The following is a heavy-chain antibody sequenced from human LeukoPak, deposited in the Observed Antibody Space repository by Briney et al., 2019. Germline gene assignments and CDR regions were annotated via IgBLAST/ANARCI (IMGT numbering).Heavy chain of an antibody. D-gene: IGHD6-6*01. CDR3: AKVDLGFAARLRGGFSDY. CDR2: ISGSGGST. V-gene: IGHV3-23*01. J-gene: IGHJ4*02. CDR1: GFTFSSYA. Sequence: PGGSLRLSCAASGFTFSSYAMSWVRQAPGKGLEWVSAISGSGGSTYYADSVKGRFTISRDNSKNTLYLQMNSLRAEDTAVYYCAKVDLGFAARLRGGFSDYWGQGTLVTVSS.